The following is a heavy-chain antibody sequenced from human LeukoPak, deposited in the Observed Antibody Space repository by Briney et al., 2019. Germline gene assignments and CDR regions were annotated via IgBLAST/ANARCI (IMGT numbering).Heavy chain of an antibody. J-gene: IGHJ5*02. V-gene: IGHV1-18*01. Sequence: ASVKVSCKASGYTFTSYGISWVRQAPGQGLEWMGWISAYNGNTNYAQKLQGRVTMTTDTSTSTAYMELRSLRSDDTAVYYCARDNYGSGSYPTNWFDPWGQGTLVTVSS. CDR2: ISAYNGNT. CDR3: ARDNYGSGSYPTNWFDP. D-gene: IGHD3-10*01. CDR1: GYTFTSYG.